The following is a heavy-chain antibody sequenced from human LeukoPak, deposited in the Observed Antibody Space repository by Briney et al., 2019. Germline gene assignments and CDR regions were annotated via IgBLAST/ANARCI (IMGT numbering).Heavy chain of an antibody. CDR2: IYYSGST. Sequence: SETLSLTCTVSGGSISSSSYYWGWIRQPPGKGLEWIGSIYYSGSTYYNPSLKSRVTISVDTSKNQFSLKLSSVTAADTAIYYCASNTGTVFDYWGQGALVTVSS. J-gene: IGHJ4*02. CDR3: ASNTGTVFDY. V-gene: IGHV4-39*07. CDR1: GGSISSSSYY. D-gene: IGHD7-27*01.